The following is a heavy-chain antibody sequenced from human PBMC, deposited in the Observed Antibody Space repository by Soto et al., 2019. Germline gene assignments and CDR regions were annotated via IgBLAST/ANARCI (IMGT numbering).Heavy chain of an antibody. CDR1: GFTFSSSS. CDR3: ARGSYSSLY. V-gene: IGHV3-48*01. J-gene: IGHJ4*02. Sequence: VQLLESGGGLQQPGGSLRLSCVASGFTFSSSSMNWVRQAPGKGLERVAYINTGSNPIYYAASVKGRFTISRDNAKNSLYLQMASLGGGVTAVYYCARGSYSSLYWGQGTLVTVSS. CDR2: INTGSNPI. D-gene: IGHD2-21*01.